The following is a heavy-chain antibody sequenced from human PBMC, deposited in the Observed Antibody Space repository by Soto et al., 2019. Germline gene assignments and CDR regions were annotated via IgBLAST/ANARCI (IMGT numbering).Heavy chain of an antibody. CDR3: ARGGGYSYAAIDY. CDR2: INHSGST. D-gene: IGHD5-18*01. V-gene: IGHV4-34*01. Sequence: PSETLSLTCAVYGWSFSGYYWSWIRQPPGKGLEWIGEINHSGSTNYKPSLKSRVTISVDTSKNQVSLKLNSVTAADTAVYYCARGGGYSYAAIDYWGQGTLVTVSS. CDR1: GWSFSGYY. J-gene: IGHJ4*02.